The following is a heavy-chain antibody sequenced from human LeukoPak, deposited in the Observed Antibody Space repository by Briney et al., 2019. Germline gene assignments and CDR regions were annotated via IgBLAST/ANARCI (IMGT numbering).Heavy chain of an antibody. CDR3: ARNTAPGYGLDV. CDR1: GYTFTGYY. V-gene: IGHV1-2*02. CDR2: IHPNSGAT. Sequence: ASVKVSCKASGYTFTGYYIHWVRQAPGQGFEWMGWIHPNSGATGYAQNFQGRVTMARDTSISTAYMDLSRLRSDDTAVYYCARNTAPGYGLDVWGQGTPVTVSS. D-gene: IGHD5-18*01. J-gene: IGHJ6*02.